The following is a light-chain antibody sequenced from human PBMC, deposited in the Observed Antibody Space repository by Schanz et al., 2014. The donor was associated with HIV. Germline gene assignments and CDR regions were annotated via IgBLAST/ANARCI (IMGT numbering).Light chain of an antibody. J-gene: IGLJ1*01. CDR3: CSYAGSSTFYV. Sequence: QSALTQPPSASGSPGQSVTISCTGTSSDVGGYNYVSWYQQHPGKAPKLMVYDVSDRPSGVPDRFSGSKSGNTASLTISGLQAEDEADYYCCSYAGSSTFYVFGTGTKLTVL. V-gene: IGLV2-8*01. CDR2: DVS. CDR1: SSDVGGYNY.